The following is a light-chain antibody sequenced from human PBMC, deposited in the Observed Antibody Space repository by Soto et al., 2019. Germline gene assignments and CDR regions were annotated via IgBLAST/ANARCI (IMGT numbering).Light chain of an antibody. V-gene: IGLV2-14*01. CDR1: SSDVGGYNY. J-gene: IGLJ1*01. CDR3: CSYAGDRTFYV. CDR2: EVS. Sequence: QSALTQPASVSGSPGQSITISCTGTSSDVGGYNYVSWYQQHPGKAPKLMIYEVSNRPSGVSNRFSGSKSGNTASLTISGLQAEDEADYYCCSYAGDRTFYVFGTGTKVTVL.